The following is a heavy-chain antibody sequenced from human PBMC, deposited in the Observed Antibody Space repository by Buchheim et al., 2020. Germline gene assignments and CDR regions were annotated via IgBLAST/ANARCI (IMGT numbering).Heavy chain of an antibody. CDR3: ASSISAAAGTEIFDY. CDR2: IYTSGST. J-gene: IGHJ4*02. V-gene: IGHV4-61*02. CDR1: GGSISSGSYY. Sequence: QVQLQESGPGLVKPSQTLSLTCTVSGGSISSGSYYWSWIRQPAGKGLEWIGRIYTSGSTNYTPSLKSRVTISVDTSTNQFSLKLSSVTAADTAVYYCASSISAAAGTEIFDYWGQGTL. D-gene: IGHD6-13*01.